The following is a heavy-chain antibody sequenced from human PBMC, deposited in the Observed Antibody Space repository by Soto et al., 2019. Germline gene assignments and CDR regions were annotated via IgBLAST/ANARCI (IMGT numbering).Heavy chain of an antibody. CDR3: AKDRSAGTGVIDY. Sequence: QVQLVESGGGVVQPGRSLRLSCAASGFTFSSYGMHWVRQAPGKGLEWVAVISYDGSNKYYADSVKGRFTISRDNSKNTLYLQMNSLRAEDTAVYYCAKDRSAGTGVIDYWGQRTLVTVSS. V-gene: IGHV3-30*18. J-gene: IGHJ4*02. D-gene: IGHD6-19*01. CDR1: GFTFSSYG. CDR2: ISYDGSNK.